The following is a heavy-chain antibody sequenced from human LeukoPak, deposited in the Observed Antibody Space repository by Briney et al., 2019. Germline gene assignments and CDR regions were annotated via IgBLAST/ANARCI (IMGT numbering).Heavy chain of an antibody. CDR1: GGSISTYY. V-gene: IGHV4-4*09. D-gene: IGHD6-6*01. CDR3: ARHDAGIAARPFDN. CDR2: IHASGPT. Sequence: SETLSLTCTVSGGSISTYYWSWIRQPPGKGLEWIAYIHASGPTNYNPSLKSRITISVDTSKNQFSLKLSSVTAADTAVYYCARHDAGIAARPFDNWGQGTLVTVSS. J-gene: IGHJ4*02.